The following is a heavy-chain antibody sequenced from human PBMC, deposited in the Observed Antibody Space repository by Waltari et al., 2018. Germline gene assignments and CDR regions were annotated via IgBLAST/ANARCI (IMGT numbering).Heavy chain of an antibody. V-gene: IGHV3-23*01. CDR2: VNNGGDDT. J-gene: IGHJ4*02. Sequence: EVQVLESGGGLVQPGGSLRLSCAASGFTFSCCAMSWVRQAPGKGREWVSTVNNGGDDTYYADSVRGRFTISRDNSKNTLYLQVNSLRAEDTAIYYCAKLAGISAWYFDYWGQGTLVTVSS. CDR1: GFTFSCCA. CDR3: AKLAGISAWYFDY. D-gene: IGHD1-1*01.